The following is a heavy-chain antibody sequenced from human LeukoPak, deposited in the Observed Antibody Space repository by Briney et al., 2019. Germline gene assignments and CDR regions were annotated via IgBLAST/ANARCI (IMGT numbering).Heavy chain of an antibody. J-gene: IGHJ4*02. V-gene: IGHV4-59*12. CDR3: ARPHCSGGSCYFDY. CDR1: GGSISSYY. CDR2: IYYSGST. D-gene: IGHD2-15*01. Sequence: SETLSLTCTVSGGSISSYYWSWIRQPPGKGLEWIGYIYYSGSTNYNPSLKSRVTISVDTSKNQFSLKLSSVTAADTAVYYCARPHCSGGSCYFDYWGQGTLVTVSS.